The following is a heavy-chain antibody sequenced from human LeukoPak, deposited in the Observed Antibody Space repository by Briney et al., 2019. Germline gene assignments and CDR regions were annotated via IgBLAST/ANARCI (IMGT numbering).Heavy chain of an antibody. CDR2: VYYSGST. Sequence: RTSETLSLTCTVSGDSISSYYWSWIGQPPGKGLEWIGYVYYSGSTNYNPSLKRRVTISVDTSMNQFSLKVRSVTTADTAVYYCARVVARADYFDYWGHGILVTVSS. V-gene: IGHV4-59*01. CDR1: GDSISSYY. J-gene: IGHJ4*01. CDR3: ARVVARADYFDY.